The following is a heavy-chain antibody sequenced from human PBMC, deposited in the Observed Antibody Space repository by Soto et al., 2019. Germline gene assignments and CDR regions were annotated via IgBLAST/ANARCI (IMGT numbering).Heavy chain of an antibody. CDR1: GFTFSSYS. V-gene: IGHV3-48*01. Sequence: GGSLRLSCAASGFTFSSYSMNWVRQAPGKGLEWVSYISSSSTIYYADSVKGRFTISRDNAKNSLYLQMNSLRAEDMAVYYCAREHCSSTSCLNVFDYWGQGTRVTVSS. CDR2: ISSSSTI. D-gene: IGHD2-2*01. J-gene: IGHJ4*02. CDR3: AREHCSSTSCLNVFDY.